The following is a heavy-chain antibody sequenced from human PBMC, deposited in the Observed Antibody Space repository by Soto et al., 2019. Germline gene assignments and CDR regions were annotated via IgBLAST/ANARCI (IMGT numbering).Heavy chain of an antibody. Sequence: PSKTLSLTCAVSGGSISSGGYSWSWIRQPPGKGLEWIGYIYHSGSTYYNPSLKSRVTISVDRSKNQFSLKLSSVTAADTAVYYCARAKYCSSTSCRTASGRNWFDPWGQGTLVTVSS. V-gene: IGHV4-30-2*01. J-gene: IGHJ5*02. CDR1: GGSISSGGYS. CDR3: ARAKYCSSTSCRTASGRNWFDP. CDR2: IYHSGST. D-gene: IGHD2-2*01.